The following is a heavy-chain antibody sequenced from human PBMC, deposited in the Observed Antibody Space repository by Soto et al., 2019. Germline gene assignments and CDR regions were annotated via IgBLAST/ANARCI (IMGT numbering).Heavy chain of an antibody. CDR2: ISGSGGST. CDR3: AKRDSKITGVTGYYYYMDV. D-gene: IGHD1-20*01. J-gene: IGHJ6*03. V-gene: IGHV3-23*01. Sequence: GGSLRLSCAASGFTFSSYAMSWVRQAPGKGLEWVSAISGSGGSTYYADSVKGRFTISRDNSKNTLYLQMNSLRAEDTAVYYCAKRDSKITGVTGYYYYMDVWGKGTTVTVSS. CDR1: GFTFSSYA.